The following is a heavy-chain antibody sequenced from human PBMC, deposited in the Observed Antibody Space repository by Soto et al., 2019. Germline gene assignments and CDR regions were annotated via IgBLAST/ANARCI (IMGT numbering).Heavy chain of an antibody. CDR3: VRQDGAANYYFAS. CDR2: IYPSDSDT. CDR1: DYGFAVYW. D-gene: IGHD1-1*01. J-gene: IGHJ4*02. V-gene: IGHV5-51*01. Sequence: GESLKISCKGSDYGFAVYWIAGVRQMPGKGLEWMGIIYPSDSDTRYSPSFQGQVTISADKSISTAYLQWSSLKASDTAMYYWVRQDGAANYYFASCGQGTPVTVSS.